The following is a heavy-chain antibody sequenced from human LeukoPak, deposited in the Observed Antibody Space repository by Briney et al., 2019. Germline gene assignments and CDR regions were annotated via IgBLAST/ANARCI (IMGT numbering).Heavy chain of an antibody. J-gene: IGHJ5*01. V-gene: IGHV3-23*01. CDR3: TRDPSGDYVGAFDS. CDR1: GFSFSNFA. CDR2: INGGHYPT. Sequence: GSLRLSCAASGFSFSNFAMTWVRQAPGKGLEWVSAINGGHYPTYNTDSVKGRFTISRDNSKHRLYLQMNSLRADDTAVYYCTRDPSGDYVGAFDSWGQGTLVTVSS. D-gene: IGHD4-17*01.